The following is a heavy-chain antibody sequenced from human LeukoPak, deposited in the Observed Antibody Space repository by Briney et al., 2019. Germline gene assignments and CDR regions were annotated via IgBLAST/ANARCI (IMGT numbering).Heavy chain of an antibody. CDR3: ARVRIPYYYGSGSYDWE. V-gene: IGHV3-48*04. CDR2: ISSSSSTI. Sequence: GGSLRLSCAASGFTFSSYSMNWVRQAPGKGLEWVSYISSSSSTIYYADSVKGRFTISRDNAKNSLYLQMNSLRAEDTAVYYCARVRIPYYYGSGSYDWEWGQGTLVTVSS. D-gene: IGHD3-10*01. J-gene: IGHJ4*02. CDR1: GFTFSSYS.